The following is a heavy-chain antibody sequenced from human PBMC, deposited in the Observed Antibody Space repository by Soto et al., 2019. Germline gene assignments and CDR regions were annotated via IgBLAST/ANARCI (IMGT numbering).Heavy chain of an antibody. D-gene: IGHD3-10*01. CDR2: FDLENGET. CDR1: GYTLTELS. CDR3: AIEVRRSNQFAH. J-gene: IGHJ4*02. V-gene: IGHV1-24*01. Sequence: ASVRVSGKVSGYTLTELSIHWVRQAPGEGLEWMGGFDLENGETIYAQRFQGSVTMTEESSADTPSMELSSLRSEDTAGYYCAIEVRRSNQFAHWGQGTMVTV.